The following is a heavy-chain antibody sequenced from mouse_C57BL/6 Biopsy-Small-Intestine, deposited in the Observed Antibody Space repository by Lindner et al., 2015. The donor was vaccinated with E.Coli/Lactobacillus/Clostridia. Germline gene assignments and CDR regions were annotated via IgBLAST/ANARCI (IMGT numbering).Heavy chain of an antibody. CDR3: AREFITTTGYYFDY. CDR2: IDPGDGES. D-gene: IGHD1-1*01. CDR1: GFNIKDYY. Sequence: VQLQESGADLVKPGASVKLSCTASGFNIKDYYIHWVKQKTDQGLEWIGRIDPGDGESKYAPKFQDKATITADTSSNTAYLQLRSLTSEDTAVYYCAREFITTTGYYFDYWGHGTTLTVSS. V-gene: IGHV14-2*01. J-gene: IGHJ2*01.